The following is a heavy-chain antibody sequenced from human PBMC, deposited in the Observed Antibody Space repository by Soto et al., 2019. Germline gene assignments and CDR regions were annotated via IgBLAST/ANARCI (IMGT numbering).Heavy chain of an antibody. CDR2: MYFGGSF. V-gene: IGHV4-59*02. Sequence: PSETLCLTWNVSGASVSHCYWSWIRQPPGKGLEWIGFMYFGGSFNYNPSLTSRATISVETSKNQFSMKLTSVTASDTAVYYCARSYYDSTGFAVDPWGQGTLVTVSS. CDR3: ARSYYDSTGFAVDP. D-gene: IGHD3-22*01. CDR1: GASVSHCY. J-gene: IGHJ5*02.